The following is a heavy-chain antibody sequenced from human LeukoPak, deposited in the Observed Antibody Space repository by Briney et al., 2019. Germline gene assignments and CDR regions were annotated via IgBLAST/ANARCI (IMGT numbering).Heavy chain of an antibody. J-gene: IGHJ6*03. CDR2: ISPISDDT. Sequence: ASVKVSCKASGYTFTGYYMHWVRQAPGQGLEWMGWISPISDDTDYAEKFQGRVTMTRDTSISTAYMELSRLRSDDTAVYYCARGGAPAYSSGWYGIYYYYYYMDVWGKGTTVTVSS. CDR1: GYTFTGYY. D-gene: IGHD6-19*01. CDR3: ARGGAPAYSSGWYGIYYYYYYMDV. V-gene: IGHV1-2*02.